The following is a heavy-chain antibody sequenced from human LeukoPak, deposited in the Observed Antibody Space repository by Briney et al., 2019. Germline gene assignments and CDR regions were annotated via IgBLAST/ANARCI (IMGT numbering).Heavy chain of an antibody. CDR2: IKQDGSGK. J-gene: IGHJ4*02. V-gene: IGHV3-7*03. D-gene: IGHD3-9*01. CDR1: GFTFSSYW. Sequence: PGGSLRLSCAASGFTFSSYWMSWVRQAPGKGLEWVANIKQDGSGKYYVDSVKGRFTISRDNAKTSLYLQMNSLRAEDTAVYSCARGYDILTGYQTFDYWGQRTLVTVSS. CDR3: ARGYDILTGYQTFDY.